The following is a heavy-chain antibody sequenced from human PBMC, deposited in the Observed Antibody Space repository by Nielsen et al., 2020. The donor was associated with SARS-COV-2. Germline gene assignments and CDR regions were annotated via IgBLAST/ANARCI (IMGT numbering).Heavy chain of an antibody. CDR3: AKDSYVVVVVAATSEDWFDP. Sequence: GESLKISCAASGFTFRTYWMSWVRQAPGKGLEWVSAISGSGGSTYYADSVKGRFTISRDNSKNTLYLQMNSLRAEDTAVYYCAKDSYVVVVVAATSEDWFDPWGQGTLVTVSS. J-gene: IGHJ5*02. D-gene: IGHD2-15*01. CDR2: ISGSGGST. V-gene: IGHV3-23*01. CDR1: GFTFRTYW.